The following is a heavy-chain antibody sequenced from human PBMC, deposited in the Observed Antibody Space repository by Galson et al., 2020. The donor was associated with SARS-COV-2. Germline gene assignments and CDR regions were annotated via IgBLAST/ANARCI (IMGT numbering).Heavy chain of an antibody. J-gene: IGHJ4*02. CDR2: ISYDGSNK. D-gene: IGHD3-22*01. CDR3: ARDASHYYDSSGYEGSFYFDY. V-gene: IGHV3-30*03. Sequence: GESLKISCAASAFTFSTYGMHWVRQAPGKGLEWVAVISYDGSNKYYTDSVKGRFTISRDISKNTLFLQMNSLRPEDTAVYYCARDASHYYDSSGYEGSFYFDYWGQGNLVTVSS. CDR1: AFTFSTYG.